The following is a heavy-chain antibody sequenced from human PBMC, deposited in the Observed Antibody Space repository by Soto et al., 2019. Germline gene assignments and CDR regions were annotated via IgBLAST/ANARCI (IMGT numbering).Heavy chain of an antibody. CDR2: IKQDGSGR. CDR3: ARYSVYCRSPDCKGDEFDL. D-gene: IGHD2-2*01. J-gene: IGHJ3*01. V-gene: IGHV3-7*05. CDR1: GFTFSNYW. Sequence: EVQLVESGGGLVQPGGSLRLSCAGSGFTFSNYWMSWVRQTPGKGLEWVANIKQDGSGRYHVDSVKGRFTISRDNAKNSLYLQRNSLRAEDTSVYFCARYSVYCRSPDCKGDEFDLWGQGTMVTVTS.